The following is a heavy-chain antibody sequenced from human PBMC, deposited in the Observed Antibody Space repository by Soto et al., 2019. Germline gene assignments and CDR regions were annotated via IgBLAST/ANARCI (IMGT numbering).Heavy chain of an antibody. D-gene: IGHD3-3*01. J-gene: IGHJ6*02. Sequence: XGSLRRSVAASGFNFSSYSMSWVRQAPGKGLEWVSAISGSGGSTYYADSVKGRFTISRDNSKNTLYLQMNSLRAEDTAVYYCAKTEDYYDFWSGLIMDVWGQGTTVTVSS. CDR3: AKTEDYYDFWSGLIMDV. V-gene: IGHV3-23*01. CDR1: GFNFSSYS. CDR2: ISGSGGST.